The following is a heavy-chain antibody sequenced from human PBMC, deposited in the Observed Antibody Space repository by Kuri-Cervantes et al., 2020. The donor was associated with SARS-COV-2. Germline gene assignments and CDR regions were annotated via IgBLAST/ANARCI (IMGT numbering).Heavy chain of an antibody. J-gene: IGHJ3*02. Sequence: GGSLRLSCAASGFTFSSYAMSWVRQAPGKGLEWVSAISGSGGSTYYADSVKGRFTISRDNSKNTLYLQMNSLRAEDTAVYYCARDQLLWFGDTKAFDIWGQGTMVTVSS. D-gene: IGHD3-10*01. V-gene: IGHV3-23*01. CDR3: ARDQLLWFGDTKAFDI. CDR1: GFTFSSYA. CDR2: ISGSGGST.